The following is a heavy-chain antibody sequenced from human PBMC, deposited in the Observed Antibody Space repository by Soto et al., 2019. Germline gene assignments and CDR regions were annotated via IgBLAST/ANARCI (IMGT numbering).Heavy chain of an antibody. CDR2: IYYSGST. J-gene: IGHJ4*02. Sequence: PSETLSLTCTVSGGSVSSGSYYWSWIRQPPGKGLEWIGYIYYSGSTNYNPSLKSRVTISVDTSKNQFSLKLSSVTAADTAVYYCARGYSGYDWYLEYWGQGTLVTVSS. D-gene: IGHD5-12*01. V-gene: IGHV4-61*01. CDR3: ARGYSGYDWYLEY. CDR1: GGSVSSGSYY.